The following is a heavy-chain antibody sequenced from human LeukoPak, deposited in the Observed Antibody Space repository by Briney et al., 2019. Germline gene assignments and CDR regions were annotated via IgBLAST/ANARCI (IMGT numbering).Heavy chain of an antibody. CDR3: AREAEEAFDI. J-gene: IGHJ3*02. CDR1: GFTLRSYS. D-gene: IGHD1-14*01. V-gene: IGHV3-21*01. CDR2: ISDSDNSM. Sequence: SGGSLRLSCAASGFTLRSYSMNWVRQAPGKGLEWVSSISDSDNSMYYANSVKGRFTMSRDNTKNSLYLQMNSLRAEDTAVYYCAREAEEAFDIWGQGTMVTVSS.